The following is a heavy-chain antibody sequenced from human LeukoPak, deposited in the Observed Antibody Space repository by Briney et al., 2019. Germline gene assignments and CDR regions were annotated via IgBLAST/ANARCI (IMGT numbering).Heavy chain of an antibody. CDR3: ARDNGRGYPVYFGY. J-gene: IGHJ4*02. CDR1: GYSFTGYY. CDR2: INPIGGGT. D-gene: IGHD3-22*01. Sequence: ASVKVSCKASGYSFTGYYIHWVRRDPGQGLEWMGWINPIGGGTNYAQKFQGRVTMTRDTSITTAYMEMSSLRSDDTAVYYCARDNGRGYPVYFGYWGQGTLVTVSS. V-gene: IGHV1-2*02.